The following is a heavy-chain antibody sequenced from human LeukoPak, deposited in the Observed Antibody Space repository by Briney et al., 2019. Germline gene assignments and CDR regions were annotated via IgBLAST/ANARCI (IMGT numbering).Heavy chain of an antibody. D-gene: IGHD3-16*02. CDR2: IYHSGST. J-gene: IGHJ4*02. V-gene: IGHV4-30-2*01. Sequence: TLSLTCAVSGGSISSGGYSWSWIRQPPGKGLEWIGYIYHSGSTYYNPSLKSRVTISVDRSKNQFSLKLSSVTAADTAVYYCARGGDWGSYRTFDYWGQGTLVTVSS. CDR3: ARGGDWGSYRTFDY. CDR1: GGSISSGGYS.